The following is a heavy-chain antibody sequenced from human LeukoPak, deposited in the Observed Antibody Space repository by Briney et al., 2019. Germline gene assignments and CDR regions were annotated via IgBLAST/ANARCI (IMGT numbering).Heavy chain of an antibody. CDR2: ISGSGGST. CDR3: AKSAVRYCSSTSCYQSNWFDP. Sequence: GGSLRLSCAASGFTFSSYAMSWVRQAPGKGLEWVSAISGSGGSTYYADSVKGRFTISRDNSKNTLYLQMNSLRAEDTAVYYCAKSAVRYCSSTSCYQSNWFDPWGQGTLVTVSS. V-gene: IGHV3-23*01. D-gene: IGHD2-2*01. J-gene: IGHJ5*02. CDR1: GFTFSSYA.